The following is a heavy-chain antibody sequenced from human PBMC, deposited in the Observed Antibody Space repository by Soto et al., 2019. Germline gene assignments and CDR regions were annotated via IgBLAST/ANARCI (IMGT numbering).Heavy chain of an antibody. Sequence: GGSLRLSXAASGFTFGDYTIHWVRHRPGKGLEWVSLVCCDSGNRIYADPVQGRFTISRDNTNNSLFLQMNSLRTDDTAVYFCVEGASDSGFVFDFWGHGTTVTVSS. CDR3: VEGASDSGFVFDF. D-gene: IGHD3-10*01. CDR1: GFTFGDYT. CDR2: VCCDSGNR. V-gene: IGHV3-43*01. J-gene: IGHJ6*02.